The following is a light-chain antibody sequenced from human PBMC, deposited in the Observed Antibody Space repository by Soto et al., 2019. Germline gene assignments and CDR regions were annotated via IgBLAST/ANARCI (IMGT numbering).Light chain of an antibody. V-gene: IGLV2-23*01. CDR1: NSDVGSHNF. Sequence: QSALTQPASVSGSPGQSITISCTGTNSDVGSHNFVSWYQQYPGKAPKLLIYEASKRPSGLSNRFSGSKSGNTASLTISGLQAENEADYYCCSLTNGDTWVFGGGNKLTVL. CDR2: EAS. J-gene: IGLJ3*02. CDR3: CSLTNGDTWV.